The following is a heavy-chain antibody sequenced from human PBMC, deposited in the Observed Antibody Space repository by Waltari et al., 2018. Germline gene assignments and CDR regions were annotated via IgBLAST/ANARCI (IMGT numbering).Heavy chain of an antibody. CDR1: GDSISNDNYH. CDR2: IYYNGNP. D-gene: IGHD6-6*01. CDR3: TTEYSSSSAY. Sequence: QLQLQESGPGLVKPSETLSLTCTVSGDSISNDNYHWAWVRQPPGKGLEWIGSIYYNGNPYYSPSLKIRVTISVDTSKNQFSLRLSSVTAADTAVYYCTTEYSSSSAYWGQGTLVTVSS. V-gene: IGHV4-39*02. J-gene: IGHJ4*02.